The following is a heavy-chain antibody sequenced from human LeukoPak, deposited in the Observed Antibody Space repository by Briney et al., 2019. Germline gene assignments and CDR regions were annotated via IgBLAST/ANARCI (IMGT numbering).Heavy chain of an antibody. Sequence: GGSLRLSCAASGFTFSSYGMHWVRQAPGKGLEWVAVIWYDGSNKYYADSVKGRFTISRDNSKNTLYLQMNSLRAEDTAVYYCAKENWNDGMDVWGQGTTVTVSS. D-gene: IGHD1-1*01. V-gene: IGHV3-33*06. CDR2: IWYDGSNK. CDR3: AKENWNDGMDV. CDR1: GFTFSSYG. J-gene: IGHJ6*02.